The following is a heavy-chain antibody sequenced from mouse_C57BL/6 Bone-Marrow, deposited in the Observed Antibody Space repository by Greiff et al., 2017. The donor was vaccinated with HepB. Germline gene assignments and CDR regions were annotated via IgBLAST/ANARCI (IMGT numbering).Heavy chain of an antibody. Sequence: EVQLVESGGGLVKPGGSLKLSCAASGFTFSSYAMSWVRQTPEKRLEWVATISDGGSYTYYPDNVKGRFTITRDNAKNNLYLQMSHLKSEDTAMYYCARGNWDYFDDWGQGTTLTVAS. CDR3: ARGNWDYFDD. J-gene: IGHJ2*01. CDR2: ISDGGSYT. D-gene: IGHD4-1*01. V-gene: IGHV5-4*01. CDR1: GFTFSSYA.